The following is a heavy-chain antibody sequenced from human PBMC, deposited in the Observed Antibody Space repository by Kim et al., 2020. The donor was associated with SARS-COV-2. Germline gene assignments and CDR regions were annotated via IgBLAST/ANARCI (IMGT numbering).Heavy chain of an antibody. D-gene: IGHD6-6*01. J-gene: IGHJ4*02. V-gene: IGHV1-69*02. CDR3: ASPTRGNDQLVLDY. Sequence: AQKFQGRVPITADKSTSTAYMELSSLRSEDTAVYYCASPTRGNDQLVLDYWGQGTLVTVSS.